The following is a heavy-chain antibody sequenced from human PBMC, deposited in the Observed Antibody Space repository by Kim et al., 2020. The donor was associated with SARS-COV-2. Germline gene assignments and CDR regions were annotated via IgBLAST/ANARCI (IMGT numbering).Heavy chain of an antibody. CDR3: AEMGGGSRDDAFDI. CDR1: GFTFDDYA. Sequence: GGSLRLSCAASGFTFDDYAMHWVRQAPGKGLEWVSGISWNSGSIGYADSVKGRFTISRDNAKNSLYLQMNSLRAEDTALYYCAEMGGGSRDDAFDIWGQGTMVTVSS. J-gene: IGHJ3*02. CDR2: ISWNSGSI. V-gene: IGHV3-9*01. D-gene: IGHD2-15*01.